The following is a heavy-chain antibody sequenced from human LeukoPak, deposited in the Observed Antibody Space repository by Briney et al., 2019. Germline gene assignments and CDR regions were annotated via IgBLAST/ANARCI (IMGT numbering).Heavy chain of an antibody. CDR1: GFTFRYYS. CDR2: ISSHSIYI. CDR3: ARDSGDYPDSYFYY. J-gene: IGHJ4*02. Sequence: GGSLRLSCAASGFTFRYYSMNRVRQAPGKGLEWVSSISSHSIYIYYAGSVKGRFTISRDNAKNSLSLQMNSLRAEDTAVYYCARDSGDYPDSYFYYWGQGTLVTVSS. D-gene: IGHD4-17*01. V-gene: IGHV3-21*01.